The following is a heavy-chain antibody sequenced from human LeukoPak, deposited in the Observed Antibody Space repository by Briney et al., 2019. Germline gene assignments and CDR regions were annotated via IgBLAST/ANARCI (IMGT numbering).Heavy chain of an antibody. V-gene: IGHV3-74*03. CDR1: GFTFSGYW. CDR2: INSDGYSI. Sequence: GGSLRLSCAASGFTFSGYWMHWVRQAPGKGLVWVSRINSDGYSITYADSVKGRFTISRDNAKNTLYLQMNSLRVEDTAVYYRARVHGVTPSYWGQGTLVSVSS. J-gene: IGHJ4*02. CDR3: ARVHGVTPSY. D-gene: IGHD2-21*02.